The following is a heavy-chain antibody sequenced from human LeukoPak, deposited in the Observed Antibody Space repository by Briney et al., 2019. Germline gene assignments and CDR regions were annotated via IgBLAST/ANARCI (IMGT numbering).Heavy chain of an antibody. D-gene: IGHD3-10*01. V-gene: IGHV4-59*01. CDR1: GASFEHYF. Sequence: SETLSLTCTVSGASFEHYFWSWIRQPPGRGLEWIGYVYYSGSTDYSSSLKCRLTISADTSKNQFSLKLNSVTAADTAVYYCASHRRSHGSEYWGEGGLVTVAS. CDR3: ASHRRSHGSEY. J-gene: IGHJ4*02. CDR2: VYYSGST.